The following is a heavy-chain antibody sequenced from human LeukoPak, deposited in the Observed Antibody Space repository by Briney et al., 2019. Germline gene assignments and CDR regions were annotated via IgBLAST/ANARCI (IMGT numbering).Heavy chain of an antibody. D-gene: IGHD6-13*01. CDR2: IYHSGGT. CDR1: GGSISSSNW. J-gene: IGHJ5*02. V-gene: IGHV4-4*02. CDR3: ASAAAGVWGWFDP. Sequence: SGTLSLTCAVSGGSISSSNWWSWVRQPPGKGLEWIGEIYHSGGTNYNPSLKSRVTISVDKSKSQISLKLSSVTAADTAVYYCASAAAGVWGWFDPWGQGTLVTVSS.